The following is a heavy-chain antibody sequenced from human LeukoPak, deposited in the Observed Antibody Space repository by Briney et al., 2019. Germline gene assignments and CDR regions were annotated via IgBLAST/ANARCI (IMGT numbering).Heavy chain of an antibody. J-gene: IGHJ4*02. V-gene: IGHV3-21*01. CDR3: ARDPYGDDLGPADY. D-gene: IGHD4-17*01. Sequence: GGSLRLSCAASGFTFSSYSMNWVRQAPGKGLEWVSSISSSSSYIYYADSVKGRFTISRDNAKNSLYLQMNSLRAEDTAAYYCARDPYGDDLGPADYWGQGTLVTVSS. CDR2: ISSSSSYI. CDR1: GFTFSSYS.